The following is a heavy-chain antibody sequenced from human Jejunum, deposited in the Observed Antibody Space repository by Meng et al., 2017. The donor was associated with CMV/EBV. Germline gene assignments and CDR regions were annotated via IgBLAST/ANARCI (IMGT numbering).Heavy chain of an antibody. J-gene: IGHJ4*02. D-gene: IGHD1-26*01. V-gene: IGHV1-18*01. CDR2: IDAYNGDT. Sequence: QGQLGQCGGEVKEPGASVKVSCKASGYTFTNYGITWVRQAPGQGLEWMGWIDAYNGDTNYAQTLQGRVTMTTDTSTSTAYMELRSLRSDDTAVYYCARVEVGITSRDYWGQGTLVTVSS. CDR3: ARVEVGITSRDY. CDR1: GYTFTNYG.